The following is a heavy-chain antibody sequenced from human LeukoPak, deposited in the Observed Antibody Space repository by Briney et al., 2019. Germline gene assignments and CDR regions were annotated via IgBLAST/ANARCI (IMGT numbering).Heavy chain of an antibody. D-gene: IGHD3-10*01. CDR1: GFTFSSYS. V-gene: IGHV3-48*01. J-gene: IGHJ6*02. CDR2: ISSSSSTI. Sequence: GGSLRLSCAASGFTFSSYSMNWVRQAPGKGPEWVSYISSSSSTIYYADSVKGRFTISRDNAKNSPYLQMNSLRAEDTAVYYCARDEITMVRGVPYYYYGMDVWGQGTTVTVSS. CDR3: ARDEITMVRGVPYYYYGMDV.